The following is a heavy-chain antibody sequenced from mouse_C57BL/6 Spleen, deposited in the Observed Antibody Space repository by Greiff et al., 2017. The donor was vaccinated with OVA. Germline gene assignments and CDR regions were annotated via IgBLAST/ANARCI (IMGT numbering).Heavy chain of an antibody. CDR2: INPNNGGT. CDR1: GYTFTDYN. D-gene: IGHD1-1*01. V-gene: IGHV1-18*01. J-gene: IGHJ3*01. CDR3: ARPYYYGSTAWFAY. Sequence: VQLQQSGPELVKPGASVKIPCKASGYTFTDYNMDWVKQSHGKSLEWIGDINPNNGGTIYNQKFKGKATLTVDKSSSTAYMELRSLTSEDTAVYYCARPYYYGSTAWFAYWGQGTLVTV.